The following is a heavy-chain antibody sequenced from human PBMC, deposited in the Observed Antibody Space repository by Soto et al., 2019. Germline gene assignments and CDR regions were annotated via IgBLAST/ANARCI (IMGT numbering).Heavy chain of an antibody. CDR1: GGTFSNYA. Sequence: QVQLVQSGAEVKKPGSSVKVSCKASGGTFSNYAISWVRQAPGQGLEWMGGIIPIFGTANYAQKFQGRVTITADESTRTASMELSSRRSEDTAVYYCATHHDYGGNYYYYHGMDVWGQGTTVTVSS. D-gene: IGHD4-17*01. CDR3: ATHHDYGGNYYYYHGMDV. V-gene: IGHV1-69*12. CDR2: IIPIFGTA. J-gene: IGHJ6*02.